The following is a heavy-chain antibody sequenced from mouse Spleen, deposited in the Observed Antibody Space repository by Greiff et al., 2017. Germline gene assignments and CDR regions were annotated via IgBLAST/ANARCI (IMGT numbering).Heavy chain of an antibody. CDR3: ARGSIYGSSCWYFCV. D-gene: IGHD1-1*01. J-gene: IGHJ1*01. CDR1: GFTFSSYG. Sequence: EVQGVESGGGLVKPGGSLKLSCAASGFTFSSYGMSWVRQTPEKRLEWVATISGGGSDTYYPDSVKGRCTISRDNAKNNLYLQISRLKSEDTALYYCARGSIYGSSCWYFCVWGPGTPVTVSS. CDR2: ISGGGSDT. V-gene: IGHV5-9-2*01.